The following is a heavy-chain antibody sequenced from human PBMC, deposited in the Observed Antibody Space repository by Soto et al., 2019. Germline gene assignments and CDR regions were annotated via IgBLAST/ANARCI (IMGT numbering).Heavy chain of an antibody. CDR1: GFTVSNNH. CDR2: VHGGGST. CDR3: SGRLTTAASLDY. D-gene: IGHD3-16*01. V-gene: IGHV3-53*01. J-gene: IGHJ4*02. Sequence: VQLVESGGGLIQPGGSLRLSCAASGFTVSNNHMTWVRQAAGKGLELVSIVHGGGSTAYADSVKGRFTISRDKSKNTLSLQMDCRRAEAPAIYYCSGRLTTAASLDYWGRGTLVTVSS.